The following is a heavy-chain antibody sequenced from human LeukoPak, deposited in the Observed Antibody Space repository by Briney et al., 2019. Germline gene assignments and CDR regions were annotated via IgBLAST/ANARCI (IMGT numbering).Heavy chain of an antibody. J-gene: IGHJ4*02. CDR1: RLTYSSYN. CDR2: ISSSSSYI. V-gene: IGHV3-21*01. CDR3: ARDLGYCGGDCYAFDY. Sequence: PGGSLTLSCAASRLTYSSYNMNWLPQAPGKGLVGVSYISSSSSYIYYADSVKGRFTISRDNAKNSLYLQRNSLRAEDTAVYYCARDLGYCGGDCYAFDYWGQGTLVTVSS. D-gene: IGHD2-21*02.